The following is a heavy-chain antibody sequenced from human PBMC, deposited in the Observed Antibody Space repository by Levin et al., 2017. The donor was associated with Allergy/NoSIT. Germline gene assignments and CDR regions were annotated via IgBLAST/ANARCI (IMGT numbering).Heavy chain of an antibody. CDR3: ARGVCSGGSCNWFDP. CDR1: GGPVSSGSYY. V-gene: IGHV4-61*01. D-gene: IGHD2-15*01. Sequence: SETLSLTCTVSGGPVSSGSYYWSWIRQPPGKGLEWIGYIYYSGSTNYNPSLKSRVTISVDTSKNQFSLKLSSVTAADTAVYYCARGVCSGGSCNWFDPWGQGTLVTVSS. CDR2: IYYSGST. J-gene: IGHJ5*02.